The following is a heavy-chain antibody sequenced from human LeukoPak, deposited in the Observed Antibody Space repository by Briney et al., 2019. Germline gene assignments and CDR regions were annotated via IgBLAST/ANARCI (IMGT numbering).Heavy chain of an antibody. D-gene: IGHD1-20*01. CDR2: ISGSGGST. V-gene: IGHV3-23*01. CDR1: GFTFSSYA. CDR3: AKYNWNDLYYFDY. Sequence: PGGSLRLSCAASGFTFSSYAMSWVRQAPGKGLEWVSAISGSGGSTYYANSVKGRFTISRDNSKNTLYLQMNSLRAEDTAVYYCAKYNWNDLYYFDYWGQGTLVTVSS. J-gene: IGHJ4*02.